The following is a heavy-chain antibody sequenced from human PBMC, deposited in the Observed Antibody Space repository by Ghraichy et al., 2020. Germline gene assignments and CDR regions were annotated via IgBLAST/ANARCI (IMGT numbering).Heavy chain of an antibody. D-gene: IGHD3-10*01. CDR3: ARGKVREVRVIMVRGNNRYYYYGMDV. J-gene: IGHJ6*02. CDR1: GGSFSGYY. V-gene: IGHV4-34*01. CDR2: INHSGST. Sequence: SETLSLTCAVYGGSFSGYYWSWIRQPPGKGLEWIGEINHSGSTNYNPSLTSRVTISVDTSKNQFSLKLSSVTAADTAVYYCARGKVREVRVIMVRGNNRYYYYGMDVWGQGTTVTVSS.